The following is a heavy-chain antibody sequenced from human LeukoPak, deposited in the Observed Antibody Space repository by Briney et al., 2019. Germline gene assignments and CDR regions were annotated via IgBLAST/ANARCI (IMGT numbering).Heavy chain of an antibody. CDR1: GFTFSDYY. Sequence: GGSLRLSCAASGFTFSDYYMSWIRQAPGKGLEWVSYISSSGSTIYYADSVKGRFTISRDNAKNSLYLQMNSLRAEDTAVYYCAREDYYDSSGPTEDYWGQGTLVTVPS. J-gene: IGHJ4*02. CDR2: ISSSGSTI. CDR3: AREDYYDSSGPTEDY. D-gene: IGHD3-22*01. V-gene: IGHV3-11*01.